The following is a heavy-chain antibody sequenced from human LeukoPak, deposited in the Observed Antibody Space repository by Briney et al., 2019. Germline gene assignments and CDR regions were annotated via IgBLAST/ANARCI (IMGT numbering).Heavy chain of an antibody. CDR1: GFTFSSYA. CDR3: ASGWLLSFFDY. D-gene: IGHD3-3*01. V-gene: IGHV3-23*01. CDR2: ISGSGGST. J-gene: IGHJ4*02. Sequence: GGSLRLSCAASGFTFSSYAMSWVRQAPGKGLEWVSAISGSGGSTYYADSVKGRFTISRDNSKNTLYLQMNSLRAGDTAVYYCASGWLLSFFDYWGQGTLVTVSS.